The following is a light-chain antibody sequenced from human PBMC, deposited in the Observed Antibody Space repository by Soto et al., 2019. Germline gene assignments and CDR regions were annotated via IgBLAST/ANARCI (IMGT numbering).Light chain of an antibody. CDR1: SSDVGPYNY. CDR3: SSYTTSSTLV. J-gene: IGLJ3*02. V-gene: IGLV2-14*01. Sequence: QSDLTQPASVSGSPGQSITISCTGTSSDVGPYNYVSWYQHHPGKAPKLLIYEVTKRPSGVSNRFSGSKSGNTASLTISGLQAEDEADYYCSSYTTSSTLVFGGGTKVTVL. CDR2: EVT.